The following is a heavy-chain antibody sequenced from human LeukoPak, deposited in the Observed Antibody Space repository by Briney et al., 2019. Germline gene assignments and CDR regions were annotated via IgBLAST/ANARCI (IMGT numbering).Heavy chain of an antibody. CDR1: GGSISSYY. J-gene: IGHJ4*02. V-gene: IGHV4-59*08. Sequence: SETLSLTCTVSGGSISSYYWSWIRQPPGKGLEWIGYIYYSGSTNYNPSLKSRVTISVDTSKNQFSLKLSSVTAADTAVYYCARGGDYDILTGYAYVYFDYWGQGTLVTVSS. D-gene: IGHD3-9*01. CDR3: ARGGDYDILTGYAYVYFDY. CDR2: IYYSGST.